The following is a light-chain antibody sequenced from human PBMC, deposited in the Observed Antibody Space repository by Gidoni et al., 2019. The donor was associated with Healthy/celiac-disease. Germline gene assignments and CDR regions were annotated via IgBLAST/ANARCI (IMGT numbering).Light chain of an antibody. Sequence: DIQMTQSPSSLSASVGDRVTITCRASQSISSYLNWYQQKPGKAPKLLIYAASSLQSGDPSRFSGSGSGTDFTLTISSLQPEAFATYYCQQSYSTPRTFXQXTKLEIK. J-gene: IGKJ2*01. V-gene: IGKV1-39*01. CDR2: AAS. CDR1: QSISSY. CDR3: QQSYSTPRT.